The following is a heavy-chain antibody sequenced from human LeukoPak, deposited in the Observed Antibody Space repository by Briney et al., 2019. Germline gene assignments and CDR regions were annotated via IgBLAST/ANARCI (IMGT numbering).Heavy chain of an antibody. D-gene: IGHD6-19*01. CDR1: GGSFSGYY. J-gene: IGHJ4*02. CDR3: AKDGAVAGIYDY. V-gene: IGHV3-23*01. CDR2: ISGSGGST. Sequence: ETLSLTCAVYGGSFSGYYWSWVRQAPGKGLEWVSAISGSGGSTYYADSVKGRFTISRDNSKNTLYLQMNSLRAEDTAVYYCAKDGAVAGIYDYWGQGTLVTVSS.